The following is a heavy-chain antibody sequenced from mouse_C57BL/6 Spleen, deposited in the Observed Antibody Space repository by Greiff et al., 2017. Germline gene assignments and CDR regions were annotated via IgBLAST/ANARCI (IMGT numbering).Heavy chain of an antibody. CDR3: AKRGYPQYAKEY. D-gene: IGHD2-2*01. V-gene: IGHV2-2*01. CDR2: IWSGGST. Sequence: VQLQQSGPGLVQPSQSLSITCTVSGFSLTSYGVHWVRQSPGKGLEWLGVIWSGGSTDYNAAFISRLSISKDNSKSQVFFKMNSLQAGYTAIYYRAKRGYPQYAKEYLGQGTSVTVSS. CDR1: GFSLTSYG. J-gene: IGHJ4*01.